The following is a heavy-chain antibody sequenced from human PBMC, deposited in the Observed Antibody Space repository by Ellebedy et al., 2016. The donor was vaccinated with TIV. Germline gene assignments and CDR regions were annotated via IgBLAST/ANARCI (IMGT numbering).Heavy chain of an antibody. J-gene: IGHJ2*01. CDR1: GFTFSSYS. CDR2: ISASGGSK. V-gene: IGHV3-23*01. Sequence: GESLKISXVVSGFTFSSYSMSWVRQAPGKGLEWVSAISASGGSKYYTESVKGRFTISRDNSKNTLYLQMNSLRAEDTAVYYCARAQLLHWYFDLWGRGTLVTVSS. D-gene: IGHD2-15*01. CDR3: ARAQLLHWYFDL.